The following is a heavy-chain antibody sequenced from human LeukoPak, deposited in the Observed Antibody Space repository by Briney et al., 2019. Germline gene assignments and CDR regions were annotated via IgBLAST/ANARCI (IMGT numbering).Heavy chain of an antibody. CDR1: GGSISSSSYY. Sequence: SETLSLTCTVSGGSISSSSYYWGWIRQPPGKGLEWIGSIYYSGSTYYNPSLKSRVTISVDTSKNQFSLKPSSVTAADTAVYYCARAPGRRSTIFGVVSVCFDPWGQGTLVTVSS. CDR2: IYYSGST. D-gene: IGHD3-3*01. CDR3: ARAPGRRSTIFGVVSVCFDP. V-gene: IGHV4-39*07. J-gene: IGHJ5*02.